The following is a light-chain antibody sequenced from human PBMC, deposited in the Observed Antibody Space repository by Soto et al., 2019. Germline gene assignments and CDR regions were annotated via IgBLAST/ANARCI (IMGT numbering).Light chain of an antibody. J-gene: IGKJ5*01. Sequence: EIVMAQSPATLYLSPGERATLSCRTSQSVSSNYLAWYQQKPGQAPRLLIYGASSRATGIPDRFSGSGSGTDFTLTISRLEPEDFAVYYCQQYGSSPKTFGQGTRLEIK. CDR2: GAS. V-gene: IGKV3-20*01. CDR3: QQYGSSPKT. CDR1: QSVSSNY.